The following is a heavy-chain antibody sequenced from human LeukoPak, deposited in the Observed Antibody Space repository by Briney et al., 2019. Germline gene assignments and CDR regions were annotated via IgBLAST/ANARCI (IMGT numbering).Heavy chain of an antibody. V-gene: IGHV3-21*01. CDR2: ISSTSSYI. J-gene: IGHJ6*02. D-gene: IGHD3-10*01. CDR1: GFIFSSYV. CDR3: ARRGFGELSPNGMDV. Sequence: GGSLRLSCAASGFIFSSYVMIWVRQAPGKGLEWVSSISSTSSYIFYADSVKGRVTISRDNAKNSLYLQMNSLRAEDTAVYYCARRGFGELSPNGMDVWGQGTTVTVSS.